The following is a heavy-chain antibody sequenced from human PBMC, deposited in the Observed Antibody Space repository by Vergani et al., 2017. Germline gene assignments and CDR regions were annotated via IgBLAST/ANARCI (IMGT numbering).Heavy chain of an antibody. CDR2: THYSGTT. Sequence: QLQLQESGPGLVKPSETLSLTCTVSGDSISSHYWSWIRQPPGKGLEWIWYTHYSGTTNYNPSLKSRVTISVDTSKNQFSLRLSPVTAADTAVYHCAKVGGASGENFDYWGQGTLVTVSS. D-gene: IGHD3-10*01. CDR1: GDSISSHY. J-gene: IGHJ4*02. V-gene: IGHV4-59*11. CDR3: AKVGGASGENFDY.